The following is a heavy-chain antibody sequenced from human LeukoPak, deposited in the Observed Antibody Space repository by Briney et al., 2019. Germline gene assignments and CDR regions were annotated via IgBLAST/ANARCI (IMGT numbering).Heavy chain of an antibody. D-gene: IGHD3-22*01. J-gene: IGHJ4*02. Sequence: PGGSLRLSCAASGFTFSSYAMHWVRQAPGKGLEWVAVISYDGSNKYYADSVKGRFTISRDNSKNTLYLQMNSLRAEDAAVYYCAKDHYYDSSGYYRGFRSLFDYWGQGTLVTVSS. CDR1: GFTFSSYA. CDR3: AKDHYYDSSGYYRGFRSLFDY. CDR2: ISYDGSNK. V-gene: IGHV3-30*04.